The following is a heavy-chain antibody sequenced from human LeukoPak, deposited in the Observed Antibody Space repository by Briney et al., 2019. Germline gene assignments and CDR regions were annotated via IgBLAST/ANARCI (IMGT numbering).Heavy chain of an antibody. V-gene: IGHV4-4*07. CDR3: ARSTIHGWFDP. D-gene: IGHD2-2*01. CDR1: GGSISNYY. Sequence: PSETLSLTCTVSGGSISNYYWSWIRQPAGEGLEWIGRIYTSGTTIYNSALKSRVTMSVDTSKNQFSLKLSSVTAADTAVYYCARSTIHGWFDPWGQGTLVTVSS. CDR2: IYTSGTT. J-gene: IGHJ5*02.